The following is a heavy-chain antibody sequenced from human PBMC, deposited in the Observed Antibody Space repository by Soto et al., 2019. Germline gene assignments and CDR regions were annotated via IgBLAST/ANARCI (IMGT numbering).Heavy chain of an antibody. J-gene: IGHJ4*02. Sequence: EVQLVESGGGLVKPGGSLRLSCAASGFTFSNAWMNWVRQAPGKGLEWVGRIKSRADGGKADHAATVKGRFAISRDDSKNTLNPQMNSLKTEDTAVYYCATLGGNLGAFDYWGQGTLVTVSS. CDR3: ATLGGNLGAFDY. V-gene: IGHV3-15*01. CDR2: IKSRADGGKA. D-gene: IGHD3-16*01. CDR1: GFTFSNAW.